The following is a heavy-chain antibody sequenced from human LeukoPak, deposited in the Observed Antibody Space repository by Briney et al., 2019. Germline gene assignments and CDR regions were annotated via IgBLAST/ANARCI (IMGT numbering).Heavy chain of an antibody. D-gene: IGHD1-1*01. Sequence: PSETLSLTCTVSGYSISGGYYWGWIRQPPGKGLEWIGSIYYSGSTYYNPSLKSRVTISVDTTKNQFSLKLSSVTAADTAVYYCARVDTTTYYYYYMDVWGKGTTVTVSS. V-gene: IGHV4-38-2*02. CDR3: ARVDTTTYYYYYMDV. CDR1: GYSISGGYY. J-gene: IGHJ6*03. CDR2: IYYSGST.